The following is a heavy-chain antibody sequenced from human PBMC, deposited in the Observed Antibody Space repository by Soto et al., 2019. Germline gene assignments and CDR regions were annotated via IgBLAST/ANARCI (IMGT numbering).Heavy chain of an antibody. CDR1: GGSMRRYY. V-gene: IGHV4-59*01. J-gene: IGHJ6*02. D-gene: IGHD6-13*01. Sequence: PSETLSLTCTVSGGSMRRYYWSWIRQPPGKGLEWIGYIYWSGSTNYNPSLKSRVTMSVDTSNNQFSLKLNSVTAADTAVYYCAREGSSSWSGDYGMDVRGQGTTVTVSS. CDR3: AREGSSSWSGDYGMDV. CDR2: IYWSGST.